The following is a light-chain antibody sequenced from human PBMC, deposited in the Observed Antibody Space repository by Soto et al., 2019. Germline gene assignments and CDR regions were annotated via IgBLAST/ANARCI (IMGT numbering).Light chain of an antibody. V-gene: IGLV2-8*01. CDR2: EVS. CDR3: SSYAGSNNFEVV. Sequence: QSALTQPPSASGSPGQSVTISYTGTSGDVGGYNYVSWYQQHPGKAPKLMIYEVSKRPSGVPDRFSGSKSGNTASLTVSGLQAKHEADYYCSSYAGSNNFEVVFGGGTKLTVL. CDR1: SGDVGGYNY. J-gene: IGLJ2*01.